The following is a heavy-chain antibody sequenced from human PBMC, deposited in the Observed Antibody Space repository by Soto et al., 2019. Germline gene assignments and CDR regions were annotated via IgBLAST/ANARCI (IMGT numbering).Heavy chain of an antibody. CDR3: AKRGWVTKTAQYYYYYGMDV. V-gene: IGHV3-23*01. CDR1: VLTFSSYA. J-gene: IGHJ6*02. Sequence: SXAASVLTFSSYAISWVRQAPGKGLEWVSAISGSGGSTYYADSVKGRFTISRDNSKNTLYLQMNSLRAEDTAVYYCAKRGWVTKTAQYYYYYGMDVWGQGTKVTVYS. CDR2: ISGSGGST. D-gene: IGHD4-17*01.